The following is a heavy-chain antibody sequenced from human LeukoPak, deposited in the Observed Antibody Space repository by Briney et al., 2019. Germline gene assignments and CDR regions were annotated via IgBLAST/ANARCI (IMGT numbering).Heavy chain of an antibody. CDR3: ARVGYYSSGPFSYFDY. D-gene: IGHD3-10*01. V-gene: IGHV3-30-3*01. J-gene: IGHJ4*02. Sequence: PGRSLRLSCAASGFTFSRYAMHWVRQAPGKGLEWVAVISYDGSNEYYADSVKGRFTISRVSSENTLYLQMNSLRVEDTAVYYCARVGYYSSGPFSYFDYWGQGTLVTVSS. CDR1: GFTFSRYA. CDR2: ISYDGSNE.